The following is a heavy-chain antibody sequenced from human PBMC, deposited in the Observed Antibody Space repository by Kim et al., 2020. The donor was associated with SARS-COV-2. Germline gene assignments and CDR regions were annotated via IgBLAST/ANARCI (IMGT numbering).Heavy chain of an antibody. J-gene: IGHJ4*02. CDR3: ARDQGYYDSSAYYQAAAFD. D-gene: IGHD3-22*01. CDR1: GFTFSSYW. CDR2: IKQDGSEK. V-gene: IGHV3-7*01. Sequence: GGSLRLSCAASGFTFSSYWMSWVRQAPGKGLEWVANIKQDGSEKYYVDSVKGRFTISRDNAKNSLYLQMNSLRGEDTAVYYCARDQGYYDSSAYYQAAAFDWGQGTLVTVSS.